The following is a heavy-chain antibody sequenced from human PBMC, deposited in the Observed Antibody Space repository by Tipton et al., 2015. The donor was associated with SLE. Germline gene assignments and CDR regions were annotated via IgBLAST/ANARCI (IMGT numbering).Heavy chain of an antibody. CDR1: GGSFSGYY. CDR3: ARGGRRDFDL. V-gene: IGHV4-34*01. D-gene: IGHD1-26*01. J-gene: IGHJ2*01. Sequence: TLSLTCAVYGGSFSGYYWSWIRQPPGKGLEWIGEINQSGSTNYNPSLKSRVTISVDTSKNQFSLKLSSVTAADTAVYYCARGGRRDFDLWGRGTLVTVSS. CDR2: INQSGST.